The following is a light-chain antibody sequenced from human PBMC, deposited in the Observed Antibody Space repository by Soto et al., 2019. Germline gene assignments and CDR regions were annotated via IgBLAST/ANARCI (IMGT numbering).Light chain of an antibody. CDR3: TSFTSRHTYV. Sequence: ALTQPASVSGSPGQSITITCTGTSSDVGGYNYVSWYQQHPDKAPRLMIYDVSNRPSGVSDRFSGSKSGDTASLTISGLQAEDEADYYCTSFTSRHTYVFGTGTKVTVL. CDR1: SSDVGGYNY. V-gene: IGLV2-14*03. J-gene: IGLJ1*01. CDR2: DVS.